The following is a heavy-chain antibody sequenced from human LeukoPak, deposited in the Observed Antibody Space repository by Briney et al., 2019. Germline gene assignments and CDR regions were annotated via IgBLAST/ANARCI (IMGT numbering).Heavy chain of an antibody. CDR2: ISGSGGST. Sequence: PGGSLRLSCAASGFTFSSYAMSWVRQAPGKGLEWVSAISGSGGSTYYADSVKGRFTISRDNSKNTLYLQMGSLRADDMAVYYCARVSTNDRRNAFDIWGQGTMVTVSS. V-gene: IGHV3-23*01. CDR1: GFTFSSYA. CDR3: ARVSTNDRRNAFDI. D-gene: IGHD2-8*01. J-gene: IGHJ3*02.